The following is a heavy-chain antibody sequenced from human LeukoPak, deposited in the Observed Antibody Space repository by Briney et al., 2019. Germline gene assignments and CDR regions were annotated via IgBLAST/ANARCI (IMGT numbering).Heavy chain of an antibody. D-gene: IGHD5-24*01. CDR3: ASCKDGYNYFGY. J-gene: IGHJ4*02. V-gene: IGHV3-53*01. CDR1: GFTVSSNY. CDR2: IYSGGST. Sequence: GGSLRLSCAASGFTVSSNYMSWVRQAPGKGLEWVSAIYSGGSTYYADSVKGRFTISRDNSKNTLYLQMDSLRAEDTAVYYCASCKDGYNYFGYWGQGTLVTVSS.